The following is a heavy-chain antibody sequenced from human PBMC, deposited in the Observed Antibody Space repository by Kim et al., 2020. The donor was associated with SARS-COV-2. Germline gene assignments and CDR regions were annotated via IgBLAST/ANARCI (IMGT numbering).Heavy chain of an antibody. Sequence: ASVKVSCKASGYTFTSYGISWVRQAPGQGLEWMGWISAYNGNTNYAQKLQGRVTMTTDTSTSTAYMELRSLRSDDTAVYYCARGLIERPRYCSSTSCYIAGVYYGSGGNWFDPWGQGTLVTVSS. J-gene: IGHJ5*02. CDR1: GYTFTSYG. D-gene: IGHD2-2*02. CDR2: ISAYNGNT. V-gene: IGHV1-18*01. CDR3: ARGLIERPRYCSSTSCYIAGVYYGSGGNWFDP.